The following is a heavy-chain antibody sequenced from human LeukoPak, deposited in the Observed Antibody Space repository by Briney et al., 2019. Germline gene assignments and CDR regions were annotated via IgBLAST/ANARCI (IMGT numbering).Heavy chain of an antibody. J-gene: IGHJ3*02. CDR1: GDSISSGGYY. Sequence: SETLSLTCTVSGDSISSGGYYWSWIRQPPWKGLEWLGYIYYSGSTYYNPSLKSRVTISVDTSKNQFSLKLSSVTAADTAMYYCARGGLRYFDWFGAFDIWGQGTMVTVSS. CDR2: IYYSGST. CDR3: ARGGLRYFDWFGAFDI. V-gene: IGHV4-31*03. D-gene: IGHD3-9*01.